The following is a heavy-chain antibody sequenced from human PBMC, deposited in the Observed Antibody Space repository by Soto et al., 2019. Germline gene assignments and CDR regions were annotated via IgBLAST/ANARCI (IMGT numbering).Heavy chain of an antibody. CDR1: GGTFSSQA. Sequence: QVQLLQSGAEGKIPGSSVKVSCKASGGTFSSQAFRWVRQAPGQGLEWMGGIVPFFRGTNYAQKFQGRITITADDSTSTTYQELTSPPSEDTAVDCCASDLPLDYYDRTYDYYAMVIWGQGTTVTVSS. D-gene: IGHD3-22*01. CDR2: IVPFFRGT. CDR3: ASDLPLDYYDRTYDYYAMVI. J-gene: IGHJ6*02. V-gene: IGHV1-69*01.